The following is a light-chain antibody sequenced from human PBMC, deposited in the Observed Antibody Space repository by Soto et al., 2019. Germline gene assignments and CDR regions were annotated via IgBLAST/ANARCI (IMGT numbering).Light chain of an antibody. CDR1: QSVSSSY. J-gene: IGKJ2*01. V-gene: IGKV3-20*01. CDR3: QQYGSSLYT. Sequence: EIVLTQSPGTLSLSPGDRATLSCRASQSVSSSYLAWYQQKPGQAPRLLIYGAYSTATGIPDRFSGSGSGIDVFLTIIRLEPDDFAVYYCQQYGSSLYTFGQGTKLDIK. CDR2: GAY.